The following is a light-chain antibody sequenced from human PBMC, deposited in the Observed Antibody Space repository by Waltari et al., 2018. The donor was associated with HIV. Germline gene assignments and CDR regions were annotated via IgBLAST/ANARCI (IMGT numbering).Light chain of an antibody. J-gene: IGKJ4*01. V-gene: IGKV3-15*01. CDR3: QQYNNWPLT. CDR2: GAS. CDR1: QSVSSN. Sequence: EIEMTQSPATLSVSPGERATLSCRASQSVSSNLAWYQQKPGQAPRRLIYGASTRATGIPARFSGSGSGTEFTLTISSLQSEDFAVYYCQQYNNWPLTFGGGTKVEIK.